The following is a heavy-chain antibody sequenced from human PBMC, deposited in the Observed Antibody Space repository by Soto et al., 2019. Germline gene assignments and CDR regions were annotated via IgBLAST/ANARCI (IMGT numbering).Heavy chain of an antibody. V-gene: IGHV4-31*03. CDR2: IYYSGST. Sequence: QVQLQESGPGLVKPSQTLSLTCTVSGGSISSGGYYWSWIRQHPGKGLEWIGYIYYSGSTYYNPSLTRRVTISVATSKNQFALKLSSVTAADTAVYYCARDYHAAGYSSSGPGGPYYYYGMDVWGQGTTVTVSS. CDR3: ARDYHAAGYSSSGPGGPYYYYGMDV. J-gene: IGHJ6*02. D-gene: IGHD6-13*01. CDR1: GGSISSGGYY.